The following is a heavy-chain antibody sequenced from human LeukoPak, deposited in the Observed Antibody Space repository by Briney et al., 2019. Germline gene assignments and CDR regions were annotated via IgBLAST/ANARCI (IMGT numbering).Heavy chain of an antibody. J-gene: IGHJ4*02. CDR1: GYTFISYG. V-gene: IGHV1-18*01. D-gene: IGHD3-10*01. CDR3: ARGGSVSYHTDY. Sequence: ASVKVSCTASGYTFISYGISWVRQAPGQGLEWMGWISAYNGNTKYAQKLQGRVTMTTDTSTDTAYMELRSLRSDDTAVYYCARGGSVSYHTDYWGQGTPVTVSS. CDR2: ISAYNGNT.